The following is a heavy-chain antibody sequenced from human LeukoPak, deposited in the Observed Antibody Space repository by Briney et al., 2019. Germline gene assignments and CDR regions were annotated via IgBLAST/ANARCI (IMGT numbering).Heavy chain of an antibody. D-gene: IGHD6-13*01. CDR3: ARQYPEYSSSP. Sequence: PSETLSLTCTVSGGSISSYYWSWIRQPPGKGLEWIGYIYYSGSTNYNPSLKSRVTISVDTSKNQFSLKLSSVTAADTAVYYCARQYPEYSSSPFGQGTLVTVSS. CDR1: GGSISSYY. CDR2: IYYSGST. V-gene: IGHV4-59*08. J-gene: IGHJ5*02.